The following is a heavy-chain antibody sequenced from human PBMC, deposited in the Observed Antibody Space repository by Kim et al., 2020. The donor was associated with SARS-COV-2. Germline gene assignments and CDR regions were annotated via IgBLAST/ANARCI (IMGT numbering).Heavy chain of an antibody. Sequence: GGSLGLSCAASGFAVSNTYMTWVRQAPGKGLEWVSIIYGDGRTYYADSVTGRFTISKDSSKNTLDLQMNSLRLEDTAVFYCARAVSSSQYRSGHDAFDIWGQGTVVTVS. V-gene: IGHV3-66*02. CDR2: IYGDGRT. J-gene: IGHJ3*02. CDR3: ARAVSSSQYRSGHDAFDI. CDR1: GFAVSNTY. D-gene: IGHD6-13*01.